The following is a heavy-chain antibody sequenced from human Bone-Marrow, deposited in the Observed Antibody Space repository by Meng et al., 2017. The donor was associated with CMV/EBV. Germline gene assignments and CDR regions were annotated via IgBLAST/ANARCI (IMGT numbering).Heavy chain of an antibody. J-gene: IGHJ6*02. D-gene: IGHD6-6*01. Sequence: ASVKVSCKASGYTFTDYYMHWVRQAPGQGLEWMGWINPNSGGTNYAQKFQGRVTMTRDTSISTAYMELSSLRSEDTAVYYCARGKSFGSSYYYYYGMYVWGQGTTVTVSS. CDR2: INPNSGGT. V-gene: IGHV1-2*02. CDR3: ARGKSFGSSYYYYYGMYV. CDR1: GYTFTDYY.